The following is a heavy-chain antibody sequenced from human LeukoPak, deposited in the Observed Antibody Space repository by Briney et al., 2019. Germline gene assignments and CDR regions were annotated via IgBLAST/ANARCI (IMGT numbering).Heavy chain of an antibody. J-gene: IGHJ5*02. Sequence: ASVKVSCKASGYTFTSYGISWVRQAPGQGLEWMGWISAYNGNTNYAQKLQGRVTMTTDTSTSTAYIELRSLRSDDTAVYYCASGFIAAAGTWFDPWGQGTLVTVSS. CDR3: ASGFIAAAGTWFDP. V-gene: IGHV1-18*01. CDR1: GYTFTSYG. CDR2: ISAYNGNT. D-gene: IGHD6-13*01.